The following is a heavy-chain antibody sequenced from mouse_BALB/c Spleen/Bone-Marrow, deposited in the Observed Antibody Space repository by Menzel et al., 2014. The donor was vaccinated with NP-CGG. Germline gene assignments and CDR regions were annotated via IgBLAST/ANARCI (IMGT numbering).Heavy chain of an antibody. CDR3: ARHAYYDQTEVSFVY. CDR2: ISGGGSYT. J-gene: IGHJ3*01. D-gene: IGHD2-4*01. CDR1: GFTFXSYG. Sequence: EVKVVESGGGLVKSGGSLKLSRAASGFTFXSYGMSWVRQTPEKRLEWVATISGGGSYTFYPDSVRGRFTISRDNAKNNLYLQLSSLRSEDTALYYCARHAYYDQTEVSFVYWGQGTLVTVSA. V-gene: IGHV5-9-2*01.